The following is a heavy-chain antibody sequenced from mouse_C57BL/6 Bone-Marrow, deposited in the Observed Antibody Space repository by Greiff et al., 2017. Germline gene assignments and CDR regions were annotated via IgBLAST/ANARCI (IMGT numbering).Heavy chain of an antibody. CDR1: GYTFTSYW. Sequence: QVQLQQSGAELAKPGASVKLSCKASGYTFTSYWMHWVNQRPGQGLEWIGYINPSSGYTKYNQKFKDKATLTADKSSSTAYMQLSSLTYEDSAVYYCARRAYGSIWYFDVWGTGTTVTVSS. CDR2: INPSSGYT. V-gene: IGHV1-7*01. J-gene: IGHJ1*03. D-gene: IGHD1-1*01. CDR3: ARRAYGSIWYFDV.